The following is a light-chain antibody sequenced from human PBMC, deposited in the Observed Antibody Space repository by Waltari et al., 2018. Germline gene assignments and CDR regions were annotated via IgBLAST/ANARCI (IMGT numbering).Light chain of an antibody. CDR1: NIGTKI. Sequence: SYVLSQPPSVSVAPGETARITCEENNIGTKIVHWYKQRPGQAPELVLYYDSDRPSGIPERFSGFNAGDTAILTISRVEAGDEADYYCQVWDSSSDHRVFGGGTKVTVL. CDR3: QVWDSSSDHRV. CDR2: YDS. V-gene: IGLV3-21*04. J-gene: IGLJ3*02.